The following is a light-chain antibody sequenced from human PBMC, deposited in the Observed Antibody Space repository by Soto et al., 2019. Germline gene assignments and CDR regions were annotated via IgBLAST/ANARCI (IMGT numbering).Light chain of an antibody. Sequence: QSVLTQPPSLSGTPGQTVTISCIGSRSNIGSAIVHWYQQIPGTAPKHLIYMNNQRPSGVPDRFSGSKSGTSASLVITGLRPEDEAAYYCVAWDDNLSSRVFGGGTKVTVL. J-gene: IGLJ3*02. CDR2: MNN. CDR3: VAWDDNLSSRV. CDR1: RSNIGSAI. V-gene: IGLV1-47*01.